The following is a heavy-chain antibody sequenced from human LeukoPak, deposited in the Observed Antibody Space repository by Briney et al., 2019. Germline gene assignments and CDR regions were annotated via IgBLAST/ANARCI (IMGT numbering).Heavy chain of an antibody. CDR3: AGDRGGLLWFGESYNWFDP. D-gene: IGHD3-10*01. V-gene: IGHV1-46*01. CDR2: INPSGGST. CDR1: GYTFTSYY. J-gene: IGHJ5*02. Sequence: ASVKVSCKASGYTFTSYYMHWVRQAPGQGLEWMGIINPSGGSTSYAQKFQGRVTMTRDTSTSTVYMELSSLRSEDTAVYYCAGDRGGLLWFGESYNWFDPWGQGTLVTVSS.